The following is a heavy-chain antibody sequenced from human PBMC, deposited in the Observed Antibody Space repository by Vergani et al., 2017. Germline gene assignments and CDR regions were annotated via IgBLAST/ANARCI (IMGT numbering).Heavy chain of an antibody. CDR2: ISWNRGSK. CDR1: GFIFDDYA. CDR3: AKDIASSSWYVFDY. J-gene: IGHJ4*02. D-gene: IGHD6-13*01. Sequence: EVQLVESGGGLVQPGRSLRLSCAASGFIFDDYAMHWARQAPGKGLEWVSGISWNRGSKGYADSVKGRFTISRDNAKNSLYLHMNSLRAEDTALYYCAKDIASSSWYVFDYWGQGTLVTVSS. V-gene: IGHV3-9*01.